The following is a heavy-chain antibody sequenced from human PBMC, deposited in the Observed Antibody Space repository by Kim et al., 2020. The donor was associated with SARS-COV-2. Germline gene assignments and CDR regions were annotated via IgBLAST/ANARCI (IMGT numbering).Heavy chain of an antibody. J-gene: IGHJ1*01. D-gene: IGHD3-10*01. V-gene: IGHV4-34*01. CDR2: INHSGRT. Sequence: SETLSLTCAVYGGSFSGYYWSWIRQPPGKGLEWIGEINHSGRTNYNPSLKSRGTISVDTSKNQVSLKLTSVTAADAALYFCARRLSNTSGWGSHYCDLWGQGSLLTVSS. CDR1: GGSFSGYY. CDR3: ARRLSNTSGWGSHYCDL.